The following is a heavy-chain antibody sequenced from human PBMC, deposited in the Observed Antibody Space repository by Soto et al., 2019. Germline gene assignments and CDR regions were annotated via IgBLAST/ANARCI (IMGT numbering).Heavy chain of an antibody. Sequence: QVQLQESGPGLVKPSETLSLSCSVSGDSISTNKWWSWVRQAPGKGLEWIGEIHHSGPVQYNPSLLSRVAMTVETSPNDFFMQLTPVTAADPALYFCARLDKMTLGPTYFGLWGHGILSPSPQ. J-gene: IGHJ4*01. CDR2: IHHSGPV. CDR1: GDSISTNKW. D-gene: IGHD3-3*01. CDR3: ARLDKMTLGPTYFGL. V-gene: IGHV4-4*02.